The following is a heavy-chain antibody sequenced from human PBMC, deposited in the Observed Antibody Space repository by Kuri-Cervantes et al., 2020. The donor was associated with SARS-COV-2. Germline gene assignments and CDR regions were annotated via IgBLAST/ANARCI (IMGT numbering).Heavy chain of an antibody. CDR2: ISSSSSYI. J-gene: IGHJ4*02. V-gene: IGHV3-21*01. CDR3: ARDLGYRDKGF. Sequence: GESLKISCAASGFTFSSYSMNWVRQAPGKGLEWVSSISSSSSYIYYADSVKGRFTISRDNAKNSLYLQMNSLRGEDTAVYYCARDLGYRDKGFWGQGTLVTVSS. D-gene: IGHD5-24*01. CDR1: GFTFSSYS.